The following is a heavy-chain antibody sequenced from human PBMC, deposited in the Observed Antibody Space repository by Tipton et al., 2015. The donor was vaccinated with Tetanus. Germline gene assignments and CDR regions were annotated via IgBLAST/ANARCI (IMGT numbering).Heavy chain of an antibody. Sequence: TLSLTCSVSRGSINSGTFYWAWLRQPPGKGLQWIGNIYYSGTTYYNSSLESRVTIALDPSKNQFSLRLTSVTAADAAAYYCARGWSECSSWSCSPFDSWGQGTLVTVSS. D-gene: IGHD2-2*01. V-gene: IGHV4-39*01. CDR3: ARGWSECSSWSCSPFDS. CDR1: RGSINSGTFY. J-gene: IGHJ4*02. CDR2: IYYSGTT.